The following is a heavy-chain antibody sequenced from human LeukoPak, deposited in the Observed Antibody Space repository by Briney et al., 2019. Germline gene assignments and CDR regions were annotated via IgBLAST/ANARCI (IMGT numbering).Heavy chain of an antibody. D-gene: IGHD6-19*01. Sequence: ASVKVSCKASGNTFTGSYMHWVRQAPGQGLEWMGKINPSGGSTSYAQKFQGRVTMTRDTSTSTVYMELSSLRSEDTAVYYCARDPIAVAAPFDYWGQGTLVTVSS. CDR3: ARDPIAVAAPFDY. CDR1: GNTFTGSY. V-gene: IGHV1-46*01. CDR2: INPSGGST. J-gene: IGHJ4*02.